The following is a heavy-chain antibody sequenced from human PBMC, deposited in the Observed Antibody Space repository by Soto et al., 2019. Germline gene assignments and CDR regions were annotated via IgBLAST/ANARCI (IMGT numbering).Heavy chain of an antibody. CDR2: IYYSGST. D-gene: IGHD3-22*01. V-gene: IGHV4-39*02. CDR1: GGSISSSSYY. J-gene: IGHJ4*01. Sequence: SETLSLTCTVSGGSISSSSYYWGWIRQPPGKGLEWIGSIYYSGSTYYNPSLKSRVTISVDTSKTQFSLKLSSVPAADTAVYFCARDGNHYDTSGYYSVWGQGTLVTVSS. CDR3: ARDGNHYDTSGYYSV.